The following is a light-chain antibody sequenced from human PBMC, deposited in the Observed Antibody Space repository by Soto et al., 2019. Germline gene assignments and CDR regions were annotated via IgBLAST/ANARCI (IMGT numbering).Light chain of an antibody. CDR1: QSVRTT. V-gene: IGKV3-15*01. J-gene: IGKJ5*01. CDR2: GAS. Sequence: EIVMTQSPDTLSLSPGEGATLSCRASQSVRTTLAWYQQKAGQAPRLLIYGASTRATGIPDRFSGSGSGTEFTLTISSLQSEDFAVYYCQQYNSWPPITFGQGTRLEIK. CDR3: QQYNSWPPIT.